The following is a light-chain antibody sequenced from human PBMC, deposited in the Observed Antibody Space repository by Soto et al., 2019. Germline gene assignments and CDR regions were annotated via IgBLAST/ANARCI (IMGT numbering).Light chain of an antibody. CDR3: QQYNSYPGT. V-gene: IGKV1-5*01. J-gene: IGKJ1*01. CDR1: QSISSW. CDR2: DAS. Sequence: VHMTHAPSTLSASVLYRVTITCLASQSISSWFAWYQQKPGKAPKLLIYDASSWESGVPSRFSGSGSGTEFTLTISSLQPDDFATYYCQQYNSYPGTFGQGTKVDIK.